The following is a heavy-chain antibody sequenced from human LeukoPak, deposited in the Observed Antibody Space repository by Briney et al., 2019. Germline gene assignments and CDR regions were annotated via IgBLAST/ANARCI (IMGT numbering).Heavy chain of an antibody. D-gene: IGHD4-17*01. CDR1: GGTFSSYA. V-gene: IGHV1-69*13. CDR3: AGQMTTGTIDY. CDR2: IIPIFGTA. Sequence: GASVKVSCKAPGGTFSSYAISWVRQAPGQGLEWMGGIIPIFGTANYAQKFQGRVTITADESTSTAYMELSSLRSEDTAVYYCAGQMTTGTIDYWGQGTLVTVSS. J-gene: IGHJ4*02.